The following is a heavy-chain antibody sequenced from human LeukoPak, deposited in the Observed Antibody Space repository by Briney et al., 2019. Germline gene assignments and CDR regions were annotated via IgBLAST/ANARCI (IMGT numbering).Heavy chain of an antibody. CDR3: AREIQDYDILTGFPSRKVYFDY. CDR2: ISAYDGNT. D-gene: IGHD3-9*01. J-gene: IGHJ4*02. Sequence: ASVKVSCKASGYTFTRYGISWVRQAPGQGLEWMGWISAYDGNTNYAQNLQGRVTMTTDTSTSTAYMELRSLRSDDAAVYYCAREIQDYDILTGFPSRKVYFDYWGQGTLVTVSS. CDR1: GYTFTRYG. V-gene: IGHV1-18*01.